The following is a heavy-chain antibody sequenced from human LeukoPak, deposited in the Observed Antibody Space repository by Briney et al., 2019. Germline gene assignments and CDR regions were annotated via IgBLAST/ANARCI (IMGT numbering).Heavy chain of an antibody. CDR2: INSDGSST. V-gene: IGHV3-74*01. Sequence: GGSLRLSCAASGFTFSSYWMHWVRHAPGKGLVWVSRINSDGSSTNYADSVKGRFTISRDNAKNTLYLQMNSLRAEDTAVYYCARGPMYSNYIRYYYYMDVWGKGTTVTVSS. CDR1: GFTFSSYW. D-gene: IGHD4-11*01. CDR3: ARGPMYSNYIRYYYYMDV. J-gene: IGHJ6*03.